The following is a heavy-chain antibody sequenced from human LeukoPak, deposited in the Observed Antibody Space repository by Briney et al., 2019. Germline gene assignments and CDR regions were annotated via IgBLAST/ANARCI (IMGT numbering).Heavy chain of an antibody. CDR1: GFTFSSYG. Sequence: PGGSLRLSCAGYGFTFSSYGMSWVRQAPGKGLEWVSAISNSGGSTYYADSVKGRFTISRDNSKNTLYLQMNSLRAEDTAVYYCAKAKIAAAAKGGFDIWGQGTMVTVSS. D-gene: IGHD6-13*01. J-gene: IGHJ3*02. V-gene: IGHV3-23*01. CDR3: AKAKIAAAAKGGFDI. CDR2: ISNSGGST.